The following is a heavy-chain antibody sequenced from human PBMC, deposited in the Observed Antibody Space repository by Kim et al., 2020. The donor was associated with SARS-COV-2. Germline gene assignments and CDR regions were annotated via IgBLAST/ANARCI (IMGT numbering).Heavy chain of an antibody. Sequence: EYAALVRGKFTNSRDESKNSLYLQMNSLKTEDTAVYYCATVGTTTYVFDYWGQGALVTVSS. CDR3: ATVGTTTYVFDY. D-gene: IGHD1-26*01. V-gene: IGHV3-72*01. J-gene: IGHJ4*02.